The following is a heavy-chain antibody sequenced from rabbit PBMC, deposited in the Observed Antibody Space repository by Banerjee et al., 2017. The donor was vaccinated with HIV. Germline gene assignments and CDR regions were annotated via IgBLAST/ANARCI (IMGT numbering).Heavy chain of an antibody. J-gene: IGHJ4*01. V-gene: IGHV1S7*01. Sequence: QLKETGGGLVQPGGSLTLSCKASGFDISSYSIGWVRQAPRKGLEWIGIIYGGKGSAYYASWVNGRFTISGDNAQNTVDLEVNSLTAADTATYFCARRGVAGYGYAICFNLWGPGTLVTVS. CDR2: IYGGKGSA. CDR1: GFDISSYS. CDR3: ARRGVAGYGYAICFNL. D-gene: IGHD6-1*01.